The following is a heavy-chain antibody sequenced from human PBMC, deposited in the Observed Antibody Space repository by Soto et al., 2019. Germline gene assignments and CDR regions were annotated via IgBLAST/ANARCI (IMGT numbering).Heavy chain of an antibody. V-gene: IGHV3-53*01. J-gene: IGHJ4*02. Sequence: GGSLRLSCAASGFTVSSNYMSWVRQAPGKGLEWVSVIYSGGSTYYADSVKGRFTISRDNSKNTLYLQMNSLRAEDTAVYYCARALYDSSGYYSLWSYWGQGTLVTVSS. CDR2: IYSGGST. CDR1: GFTVSSNY. CDR3: ARALYDSSGYYSLWSY. D-gene: IGHD3-22*01.